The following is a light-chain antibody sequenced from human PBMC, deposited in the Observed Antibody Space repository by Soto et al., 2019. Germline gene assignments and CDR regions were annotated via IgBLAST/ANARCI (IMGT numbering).Light chain of an antibody. V-gene: IGLV4-69*01. CDR1: SGHSSYA. Sequence: QLVLTQSPSASASLGASVKLTCTLSSGHSSYAIAWHQQQPEKGPRYLMKLNNDGSHNKGDGIPDRFSSSSSGAERYLTISSLQSEDEADYYCQTWGSDIVIFGGGTKLTVL. CDR2: LNNDGSH. J-gene: IGLJ2*01. CDR3: QTWGSDIVI.